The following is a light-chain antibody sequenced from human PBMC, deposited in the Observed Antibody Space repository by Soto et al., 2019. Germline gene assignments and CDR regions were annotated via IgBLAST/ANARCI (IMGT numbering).Light chain of an antibody. CDR2: DAS. CDR1: QSISSW. J-gene: IGKJ1*01. V-gene: IGKV1-5*01. CDR3: QQYNSYSPVT. Sequence: DIQMTQSPSTLSASVGDRVTITCRASQSISSWLAWYQQKPGKAPKLLIYDASSLESGVPSRFSGSGSGTEFTLTISSLQPHDFATYYCQQYNSYSPVTFGQGTKVDIK.